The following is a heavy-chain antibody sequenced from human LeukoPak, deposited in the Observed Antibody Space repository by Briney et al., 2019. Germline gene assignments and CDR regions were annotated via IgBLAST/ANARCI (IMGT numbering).Heavy chain of an antibody. CDR3: ARNWNDDY. D-gene: IGHD1-1*01. CDR1: GFTFSTYE. J-gene: IGHJ4*02. V-gene: IGHV3-48*03. CDR2: ISSGGSST. Sequence: GGSLRLSCAASGFTFSTYEMNWVRQAPGKGLEWVSYISSGGSSTHYTDSVKGRFTISRDNAKNTLYLQMNSLRAEDTAVYYCARNWNDDYWGQGTLVTVSS.